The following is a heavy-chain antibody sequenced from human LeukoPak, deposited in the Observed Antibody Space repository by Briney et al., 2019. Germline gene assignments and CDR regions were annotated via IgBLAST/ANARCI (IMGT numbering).Heavy chain of an antibody. CDR2: IYHSGST. CDR1: GYSISSGYY. D-gene: IGHD6-13*01. CDR3: ARDMYSSWSGWFDP. J-gene: IGHJ5*02. Sequence: SETLSLTCTVSGYSISSGYYWGWIRQPPGKGLEWIGSIYHSGSTYYNPSLKSRVTISVDTSKNQFSLKLSSVTAADTAVYYCARDMYSSWSGWFDPWGQGTLVTVSS. V-gene: IGHV4-38-2*02.